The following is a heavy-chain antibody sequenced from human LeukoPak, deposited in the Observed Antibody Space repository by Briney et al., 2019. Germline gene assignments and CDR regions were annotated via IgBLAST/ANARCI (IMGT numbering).Heavy chain of an antibody. CDR2: ITDSGGST. CDR1: GFSFSSYA. J-gene: IGHJ3*02. CDR3: ARDSGYNAFDI. Sequence: HPGGSLRLSCAASGFSFSSYAMSWVRQAPGKGLGWVSAITDSGGSTYYADSVKGRFTISRDNSKNTLYLQMNSLRAEDTAVFYCARDSGYNAFDIWGQGTMVTVSS. D-gene: IGHD5-12*01. V-gene: IGHV3-23*01.